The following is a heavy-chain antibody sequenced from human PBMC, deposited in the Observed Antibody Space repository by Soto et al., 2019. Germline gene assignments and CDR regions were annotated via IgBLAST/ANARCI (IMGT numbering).Heavy chain of an antibody. CDR1: GYTFTSYA. CDR3: ARDRGIIAARSLNLYFDL. V-gene: IGHV1-3*01. Sequence: ASVKVSCKASGYTFTSYAMHWVRQAPGQRLEWMGWINVGNGNTKYSQKFQGRVTITRDTSASTAYMELSSLRSEDTAVYYCARDRGIIAARSLNLYFDLWGRGTLVTVSS. CDR2: INVGNGNT. D-gene: IGHD6-6*01. J-gene: IGHJ2*01.